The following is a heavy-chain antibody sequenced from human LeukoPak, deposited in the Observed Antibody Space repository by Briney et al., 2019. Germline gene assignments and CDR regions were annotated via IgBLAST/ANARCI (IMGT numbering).Heavy chain of an antibody. Sequence: SETLSLTCTVSGGSISSYYWSWIRQPPGKGLEWIGYIYYSGSTNYNPSLKSRVTISVDTSKNQFSLKLSSVTAADTAVYYCARCDILDYGGPCDYWGQGTLVTVSS. CDR1: GGSISSYY. D-gene: IGHD4-23*01. V-gene: IGHV4-59*01. CDR3: ARCDILDYGGPCDY. CDR2: IYYSGST. J-gene: IGHJ4*02.